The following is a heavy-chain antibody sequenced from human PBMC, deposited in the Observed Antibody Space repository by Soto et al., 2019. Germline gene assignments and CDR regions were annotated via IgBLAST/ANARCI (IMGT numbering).Heavy chain of an antibody. V-gene: IGHV4-38-2*02. Sequence: PSETLSLTCAVSGYSISSGYYWGWIRQPPGKGLEWIGSIYHSGSTYYNPSLKSRVTISVDTSKNQFSLKLSSVTAADTAVYYCARDGVLRFLEWLPYYYGMDVWGQGTTVTVYS. CDR2: IYHSGST. D-gene: IGHD3-3*01. CDR1: GYSISSGYY. CDR3: ARDGVLRFLEWLPYYYGMDV. J-gene: IGHJ6*02.